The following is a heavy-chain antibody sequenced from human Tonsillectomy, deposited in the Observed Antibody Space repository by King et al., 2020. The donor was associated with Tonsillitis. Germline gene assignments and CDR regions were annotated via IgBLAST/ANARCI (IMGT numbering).Heavy chain of an antibody. CDR3: ARTDTATGPDAFDI. V-gene: IGHV3-21*01. CDR1: GFTFSSYS. D-gene: IGHD5-18*01. Sequence: VQLVESGGGLVKPGGSLRLSCAASGFTFSSYSMNWVRQAPGKGLEWVSSISSSSSYIYYADSVKGRFTISRDNAKNSLYLQMNSLRAEDTAVYYCARTDTATGPDAFDIWGQGTMVTVSS. J-gene: IGHJ3*02. CDR2: ISSSSSYI.